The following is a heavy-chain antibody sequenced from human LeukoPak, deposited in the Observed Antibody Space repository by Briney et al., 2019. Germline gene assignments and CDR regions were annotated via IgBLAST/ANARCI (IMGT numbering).Heavy chain of an antibody. Sequence: GRSLRLSCAASGFTFSSYAMHWVRQAPGKGLEWVAVISYDGSNKYYADSVKGRFTISRDNAKNSLYLQMNSLRAEDTAVYYCASGSTDYDFWSRWFDPWGQGTLVTVSS. CDR3: ASGSTDYDFWSRWFDP. D-gene: IGHD3-3*01. J-gene: IGHJ5*02. V-gene: IGHV3-30-3*01. CDR1: GFTFSSYA. CDR2: ISYDGSNK.